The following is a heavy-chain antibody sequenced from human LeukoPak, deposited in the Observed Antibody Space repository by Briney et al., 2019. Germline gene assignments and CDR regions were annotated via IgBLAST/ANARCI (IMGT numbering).Heavy chain of an antibody. J-gene: IGHJ6*03. CDR3: AKSGSPFLYYYYYYMDV. CDR1: GFTFSSYG. Sequence: GGSLRLSCAASGFTFSSYGMHWVRQAPGKGLEWVAVISYDGSNKYYADSVKGRFTISRDNSKNTLYLQMNSLRAEDTGVYYCAKSGSPFLYYYYYYMDVWDKGTTVTISS. V-gene: IGHV3-30*18. D-gene: IGHD3-3*01. CDR2: ISYDGSNK.